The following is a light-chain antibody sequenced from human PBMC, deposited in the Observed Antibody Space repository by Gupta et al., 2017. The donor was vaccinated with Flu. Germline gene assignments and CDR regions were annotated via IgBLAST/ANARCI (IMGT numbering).Light chain of an antibody. V-gene: IGKV1-39*01. CDR1: QNIGNY. J-gene: IGKJ2*03. Sequence: DIQMTQSPSSLSASIGDRVTITCRASQNIGNYLSWYQQKPGKAPKLLIYAASTWQTGVPSRFSGGGFGTHFTLTITSRRSEDFATYYCQESDSAPLFSFGQGTKLEIK. CDR3: QESDSAPLFS. CDR2: AAS.